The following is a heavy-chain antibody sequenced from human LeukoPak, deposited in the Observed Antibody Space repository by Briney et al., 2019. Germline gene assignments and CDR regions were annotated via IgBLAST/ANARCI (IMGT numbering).Heavy chain of an antibody. V-gene: IGHV3-23*01. Sequence: PGGSLRLSCTASGFTFSSYAMSWVRQAPGKGLEWVSTISCSGAYTYYADSVKGQFTISRDNSKNTLYLQMNSLRVEDTAVYYCAKHLPFGSGSFYGMFDYWGQGSLVTVSS. D-gene: IGHD3-10*01. CDR2: ISCSGAYT. CDR3: AKHLPFGSGSFYGMFDY. J-gene: IGHJ4*02. CDR1: GFTFSSYA.